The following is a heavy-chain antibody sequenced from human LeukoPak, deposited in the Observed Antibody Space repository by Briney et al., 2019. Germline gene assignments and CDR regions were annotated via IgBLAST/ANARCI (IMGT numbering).Heavy chain of an antibody. CDR2: INPNSGGT. D-gene: IGHD2-21*01. V-gene: IGHV1-2*02. Sequence: GASVKVSCKASGYTFTGYYMHWVRQAPGQGLEWMGWINPNSGGTNYAQKFQGRVTMTRDTSISTAYMEVSGLRSDDTAIYYCARRQQTGGDNGLHNWFDPWGQGTLVTVSS. J-gene: IGHJ5*02. CDR1: GYTFTGYY. CDR3: ARRQQTGGDNGLHNWFDP.